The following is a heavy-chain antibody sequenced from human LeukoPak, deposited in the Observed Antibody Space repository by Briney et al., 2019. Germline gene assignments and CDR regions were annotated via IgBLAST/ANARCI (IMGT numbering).Heavy chain of an antibody. D-gene: IGHD1-26*01. V-gene: IGHV3-23*01. CDR2: ISGSGGST. CDR1: GFTFSSYA. J-gene: IGHJ6*03. CDR3: ARRPWEYYYYMDV. Sequence: PGGSLRLSCAASGFTFSSYAMSWVRQAPGKGLEWVSAISGSGGSTYYADSVKGRFTISRDNSKNTLYLQMNSLRAEDTAVYYCARRPWEYYYYMDVWGKGTTVTVSS.